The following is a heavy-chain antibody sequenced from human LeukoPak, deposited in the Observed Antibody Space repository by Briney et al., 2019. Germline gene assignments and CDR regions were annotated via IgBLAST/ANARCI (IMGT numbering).Heavy chain of an antibody. V-gene: IGHV4-39*01. CDR3: AREGGSIGYSSSSFDY. D-gene: IGHD6-13*01. J-gene: IGHJ4*02. CDR2: IYYSGST. Sequence: SETLSLTCTVSGGSISSSSYYWGWIRQPPGKGLEWIGSIYYSGSTYYNPSLKSRVTISVDTSKNQFSLKLSSVTAADTAVYYCAREGGSIGYSSSSFDYWGQGTLVTVSS. CDR1: GGSISSSSYY.